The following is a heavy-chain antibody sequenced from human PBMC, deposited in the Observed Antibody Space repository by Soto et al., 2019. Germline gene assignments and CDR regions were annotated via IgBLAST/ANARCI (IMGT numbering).Heavy chain of an antibody. D-gene: IGHD4-17*01. CDR2: ISYDGSNK. Sequence: QPGGSLRLSCAASGFTFSSYGMHWVRQAPGKGLEWVAVISYDGSNKYYADSVKGRFTISRDNSKNTLYLQMNSLRAEDTAVYYCAKDGLNNDYGDYFDYWGQGTRVTVSS. J-gene: IGHJ4*02. CDR1: GFTFSSYG. CDR3: AKDGLNNDYGDYFDY. V-gene: IGHV3-30*18.